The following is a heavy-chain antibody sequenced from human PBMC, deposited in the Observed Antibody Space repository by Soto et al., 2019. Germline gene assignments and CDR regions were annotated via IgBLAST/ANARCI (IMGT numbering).Heavy chain of an antibody. J-gene: IGHJ4*02. Sequence: EVQLLESGGGLVQPGGSLRLSCAASGFTFSSYAMSWVRQAPGKGLEWVSAISGSGGSTYYADSVKGRFTISRDNSKNTLYLQMNSLRAEDTAVYYCAKDRYSGYNVVVVIAFDDWGQGTLVTVSS. D-gene: IGHD3-22*01. CDR1: GFTFSSYA. CDR2: ISGSGGST. CDR3: AKDRYSGYNVVVVIAFDD. V-gene: IGHV3-23*01.